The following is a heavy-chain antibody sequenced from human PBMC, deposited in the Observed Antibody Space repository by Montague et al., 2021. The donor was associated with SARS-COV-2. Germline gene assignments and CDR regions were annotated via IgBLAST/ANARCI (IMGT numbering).Heavy chain of an antibody. CDR1: GGSTSSSSYY. Sequence: SDTLSLTRTVSGGSTSSSSYYWGWIRQSPGKGLEWIGSIYYSGSTYYNPSLKSRVTTSVDTSKNQFSLKLSSVTAADTAVYYCARDTRITMIVVVQGYGMDVWGRGTTVTVSS. D-gene: IGHD3-22*01. CDR3: ARDTRITMIVVVQGYGMDV. J-gene: IGHJ6*02. CDR2: IYYSGST. V-gene: IGHV4-39*07.